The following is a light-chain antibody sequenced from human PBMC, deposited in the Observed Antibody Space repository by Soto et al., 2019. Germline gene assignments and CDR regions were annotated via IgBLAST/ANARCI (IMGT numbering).Light chain of an antibody. CDR2: GVN. Sequence: QSALTQPASASGSPGQSITISCTGTTTDIGSYDLVSWYRHHQGEATSLLIYGVNKRPSGVSNRFSGSKSGNTAYLTISGLQAEDEAHYWCAAYGLSNTFAFGGGTQLTVL. CDR3: AAYGLSNTFA. V-gene: IGLV2-23*02. J-gene: IGLJ2*01. CDR1: TTDIGSYDL.